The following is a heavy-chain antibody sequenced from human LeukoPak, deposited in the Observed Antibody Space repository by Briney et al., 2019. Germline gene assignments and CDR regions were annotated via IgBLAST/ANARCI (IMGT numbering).Heavy chain of an antibody. D-gene: IGHD6-19*01. V-gene: IGHV1-2*02. CDR1: GYTFTGYY. CDR3: ARVPGPVAGTRSKGFFDY. Sequence: ASVKVCCKASGYTFTGYYMHWVRQAPGQGLEWMGWINPNSGGTNYAQKFQGRVTMTRDTSISTAYMELSRLRSDDTAVYYCARVPGPVAGTRSKGFFDYWGQGTLVTVSS. J-gene: IGHJ4*02. CDR2: INPNSGGT.